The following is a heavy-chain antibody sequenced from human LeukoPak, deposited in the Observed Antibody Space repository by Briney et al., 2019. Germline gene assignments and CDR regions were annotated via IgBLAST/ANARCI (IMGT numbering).Heavy chain of an antibody. V-gene: IGHV4-4*02. CDR1: GGSISSSNW. Sequence: SGTLSLTCAVSGGSISSSNWWSWVRPPPGKGLEGIGEIYHSGSTNYNPSLKSRVTISVDKSKNQLSLKLSSVTAADTAVYYCARRGTDYGDLYYFDYWGQGTLVTVSS. CDR2: IYHSGST. CDR3: ARRGTDYGDLYYFDY. J-gene: IGHJ4*02. D-gene: IGHD4-17*01.